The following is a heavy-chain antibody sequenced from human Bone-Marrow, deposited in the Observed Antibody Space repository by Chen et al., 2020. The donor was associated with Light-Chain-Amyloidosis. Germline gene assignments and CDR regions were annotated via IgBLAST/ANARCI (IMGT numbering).Heavy chain of an antibody. CDR2: INPDGGST. D-gene: IGHD4-17*01. CDR3: ARGRRTVTTQYFDY. V-gene: IGHV1-46*01. Sequence: VKVSCKASGYTFTNHYIHRVRQAPGQGREWMGIINPDGGSTSYAQKFQGRVTMTRDTSATSVYMELSSLRSDDTAVYYCARGRRTVTTQYFDYWGQGTLVTVSS. J-gene: IGHJ4*02. CDR1: GYTFTNHY.